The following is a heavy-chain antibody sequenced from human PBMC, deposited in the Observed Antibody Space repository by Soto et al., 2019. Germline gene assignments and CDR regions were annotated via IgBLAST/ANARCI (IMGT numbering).Heavy chain of an antibody. Sequence: SETLSLTCAVSGGSISTINWWSWVRQPPGKGLEWIGEIYHSGSTNYNPSLKSRVTISVDKSKNQFSLNLNSVTAADTAVYYCARGYYNSSGHNYIYFDPWGQGTLVTVSS. CDR2: IYHSGST. CDR1: GGSISTINW. D-gene: IGHD3-22*01. V-gene: IGHV4-4*02. J-gene: IGHJ5*02. CDR3: ARGYYNSSGHNYIYFDP.